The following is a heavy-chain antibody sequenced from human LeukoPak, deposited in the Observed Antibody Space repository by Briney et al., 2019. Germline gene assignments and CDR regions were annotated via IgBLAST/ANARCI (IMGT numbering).Heavy chain of an antibody. V-gene: IGHV3-74*01. J-gene: IGHJ6*03. D-gene: IGHD2-15*01. Sequence: GGSLRLSCAASGFIFSSYWMHWVRQATGKGLVWVSRITSYGSSTTYGDSVKGRFTISRDNAKNTLYLQMNSLRAEDTAVYYWARVRGDYYTDVWGKGTTVTVSS. CDR2: ITSYGSST. CDR1: GFIFSSYW. CDR3: ARVRGDYYTDV.